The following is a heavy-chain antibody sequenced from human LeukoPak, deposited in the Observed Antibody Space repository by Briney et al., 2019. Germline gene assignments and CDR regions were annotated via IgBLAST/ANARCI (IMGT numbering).Heavy chain of an antibody. J-gene: IGHJ4*02. CDR3: ARGFADSSGYLLSYFDY. CDR2: IWYDGSNK. Sequence: GGSLRLSCAASGFTLRIYGTVWVRQAPGKGLEWVACIWYDGSNKYYADSVKGRFIISRDNPKNTLYLQMNSLRAEDTAVYYCARGFADSSGYLLSYFDYWGQGTLVTVSS. CDR1: GFTLRIYG. V-gene: IGHV3-33*01. D-gene: IGHD3-22*01.